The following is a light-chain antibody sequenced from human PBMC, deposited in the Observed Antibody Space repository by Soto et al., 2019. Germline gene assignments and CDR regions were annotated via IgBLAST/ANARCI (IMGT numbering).Light chain of an antibody. CDR2: WAS. CDR1: QSVLYSSNNKNY. Sequence: DIVMTQSPDSLAVSLGERATINCKSSQSVLYSSNNKNYLVWYQQKPGQPPKLLIYWASTRESGVPDRISGSGSGTDFILTISSLQAEDVAVYYCQQYYSTPFTFGGGTKVEIK. V-gene: IGKV4-1*01. J-gene: IGKJ4*01. CDR3: QQYYSTPFT.